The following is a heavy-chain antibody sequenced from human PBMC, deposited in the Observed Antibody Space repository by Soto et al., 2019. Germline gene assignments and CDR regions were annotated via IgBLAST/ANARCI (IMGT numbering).Heavy chain of an antibody. D-gene: IGHD3-22*01. CDR1: GGSISSSNW. J-gene: IGHJ4*02. V-gene: IGHV4-4*02. CDR2: IYHSGST. CDR3: ARDRRGSGYYFTFDY. Sequence: SETLSLTCAVSGGSISSSNWWSWVRQPPGKGLEWIGEIYHSGSTNYNPSLKSRVTISVDKSKNQFSLKLSSVTAADTAVYYCARDRRGSGYYFTFDYWGQGALVTVSS.